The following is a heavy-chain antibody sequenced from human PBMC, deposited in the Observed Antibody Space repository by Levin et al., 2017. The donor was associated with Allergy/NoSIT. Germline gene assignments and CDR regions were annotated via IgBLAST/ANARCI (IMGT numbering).Heavy chain of an antibody. CDR1: GYMFTSHG. Sequence: ASVKVSCKASGYMFTSHGINWVRQAPGQGLEWMGWISPSNGNTNYAQKFQGRVTMTTEKSTNTAYMDLRSLKSDETAIYYCARDYKYSSSSGFGYWGQGTLITVSS. J-gene: IGHJ4*02. D-gene: IGHD6-6*01. V-gene: IGHV1-18*01. CDR2: ISPSNGNT. CDR3: ARDYKYSSSSGFGY.